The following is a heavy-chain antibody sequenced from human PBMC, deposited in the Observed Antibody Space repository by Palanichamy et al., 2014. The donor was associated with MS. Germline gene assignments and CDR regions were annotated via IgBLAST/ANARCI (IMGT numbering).Heavy chain of an antibody. CDR1: GFTFGDYT. Sequence: EVQLVESGGGLVQPGRSLRLSCTTSGFTFGDYTLSWVRQPPREGAGVDRFVRSEPQGGSTEYAASVKGRFTISRDDSKSIAYLQMNSLKTEDTALYYCSSGRDYGDFPIDYWGQGTLVTASS. V-gene: IGHV3-49*04. J-gene: IGHJ4*02. CDR3: SSGRDYGDFPIDY. CDR2: VRSEPQGGST. D-gene: IGHD4-17*01.